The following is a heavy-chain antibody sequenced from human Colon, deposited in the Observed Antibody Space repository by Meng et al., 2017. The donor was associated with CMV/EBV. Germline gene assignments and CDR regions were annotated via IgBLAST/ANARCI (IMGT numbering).Heavy chain of an antibody. CDR1: GYTFTEYY. CDR3: AKDSGGFLEWLGAYNWFDP. Sequence: ASVKVSCKASGYTFTEYYMHWVRLAPGQGLEWLGMINPNGGNTNYAQKFQGRVTMTRDTSTSTVYMELSSLKSEDTAVYYCAKDSGGFLEWLGAYNWFDPWGQGTLVTVSS. V-gene: IGHV1-46*01. J-gene: IGHJ5*02. CDR2: INPNGGNT. D-gene: IGHD3-3*01.